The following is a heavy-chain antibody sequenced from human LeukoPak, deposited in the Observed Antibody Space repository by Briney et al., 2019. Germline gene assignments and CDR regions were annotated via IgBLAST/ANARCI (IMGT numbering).Heavy chain of an antibody. J-gene: IGHJ4*02. Sequence: PSETLSLTCAVYGGSFSGYYWSWVRQAPGKGLEWVSAISGSGGSTYYADSVKGRFTISRDNSKNTLYLQMNSLRAEDTAVYYCAKDLGYNWNPTSFDYWGQGTLVTVSS. CDR3: AKDLGYNWNPTSFDY. CDR2: ISGSGGST. V-gene: IGHV3-23*01. CDR1: GGSFSGYY. D-gene: IGHD1-1*01.